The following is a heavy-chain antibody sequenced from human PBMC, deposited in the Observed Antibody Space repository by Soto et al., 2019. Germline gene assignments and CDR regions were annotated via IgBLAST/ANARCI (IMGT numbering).Heavy chain of an antibody. CDR3: ARPFAAQTVAGFDS. CDR2: IPYSGNT. V-gene: IGHV4-39*01. D-gene: IGHD6-19*01. Sequence: QLQLQESGPGLVKPSETLTLTCTVSGGSLSSGSYYWGWIRQPPGKGLEWIGSIPYSGNTYYNPSLKTRINLSVYASKNEFSMKLSSVTAADTAVYFCARPFAAQTVAGFDSWGQGTMVTVSS. CDR1: GGSLSSGSYY. J-gene: IGHJ4*02.